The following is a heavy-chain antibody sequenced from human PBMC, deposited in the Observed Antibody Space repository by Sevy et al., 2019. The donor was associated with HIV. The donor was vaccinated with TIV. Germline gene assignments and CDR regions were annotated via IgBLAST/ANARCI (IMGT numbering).Heavy chain of an antibody. D-gene: IGHD3-3*01. CDR3: GKDLVRFLEWPDLFDY. Sequence: GGSLRLSCAASGFTFSSYGMHWVRQAPGKGLEWVAVISYDGSNKYYADSVKGRFTISRDNSKNTLYLQMNSLRAEDTAVYYCGKDLVRFLEWPDLFDYWGQGTLVTVSS. V-gene: IGHV3-30*18. CDR1: GFTFSSYG. J-gene: IGHJ4*02. CDR2: ISYDGSNK.